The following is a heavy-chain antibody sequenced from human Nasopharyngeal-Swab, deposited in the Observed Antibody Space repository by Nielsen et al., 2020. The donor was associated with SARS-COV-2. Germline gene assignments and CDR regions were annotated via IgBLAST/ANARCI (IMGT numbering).Heavy chain of an antibody. Sequence: WIRQPPGKGLEWIGSIYYSGSTYYNPSLKSRVTISVDTSKNQFSLKLSSVTAADTAVYYCARIKLAAGTFRYYYYGMDVWGQGTTVTVSS. V-gene: IGHV4-39*07. CDR3: ARIKLAAGTFRYYYYGMDV. D-gene: IGHD6-13*01. J-gene: IGHJ6*02. CDR2: IYYSGST.